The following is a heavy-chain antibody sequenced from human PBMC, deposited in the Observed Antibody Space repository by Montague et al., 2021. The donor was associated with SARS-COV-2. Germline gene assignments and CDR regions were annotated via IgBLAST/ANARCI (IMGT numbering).Heavy chain of an antibody. J-gene: IGHJ4*02. CDR2: ISGSGGST. CDR1: GFTFSSYA. V-gene: IGHV3-23*01. Sequence: RLSLSASGFTFSSYAMSWVRQAPGKGLEWVSVISGSGGSTYYADSVKGRFTISRDNSKNTLYLQMNSLRAEDTAVYYCANPPVRYYGSEHYFDYWGQGTLVTVSS. CDR3: ANPPVRYYGSEHYFDY. D-gene: IGHD3-10*01.